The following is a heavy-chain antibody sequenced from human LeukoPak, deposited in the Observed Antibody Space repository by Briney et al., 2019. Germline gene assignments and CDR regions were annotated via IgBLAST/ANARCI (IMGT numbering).Heavy chain of an antibody. J-gene: IGHJ4*02. D-gene: IGHD4-17*01. CDR1: GGTFSSYA. CDR3: ARTDFGDYSYYFDY. Sequence: GASVKVSCKASGGTFSSYAISWVRQAPGQGLEWMGGIIPIFGTANYAQKFQGRVTITADESTSTAYMELSSLRSDDTAVYYCARTDFGDYSYYFDYWGQGTLVTVSS. V-gene: IGHV1-69*13. CDR2: IIPIFGTA.